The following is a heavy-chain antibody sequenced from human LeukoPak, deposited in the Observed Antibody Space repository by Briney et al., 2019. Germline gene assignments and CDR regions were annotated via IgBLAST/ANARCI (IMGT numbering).Heavy chain of an antibody. J-gene: IGHJ4*02. CDR3: ARDFMATITDY. D-gene: IGHD5-24*01. CDR2: IYSGGST. Sequence: PGGSLRLSCAASGFTFSNSGMHWVRQAPGKGLEWVSVIYSGGSTYYADSVKGRFTISRDNSKNTLYLQMNSLRAEDTAVYYCARDFMATITDYWGQGTLVTVSS. CDR1: GFTFSNSG. V-gene: IGHV3-66*01.